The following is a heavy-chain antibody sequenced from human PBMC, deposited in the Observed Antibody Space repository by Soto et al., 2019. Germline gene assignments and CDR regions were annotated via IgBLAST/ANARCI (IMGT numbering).Heavy chain of an antibody. J-gene: IGHJ3*01. V-gene: IGHV4-4*02. CDR3: ARAGDYPLTGAFDV. Sequence: PXETLSLTCAVAGCSISSNNWWSWVRQPPGKGLEWIGEIYHSGSTNYNPSLKSRVTLSVDKSKNEFSLKLGSVTAADTAMYYCARAGDYPLTGAFDVWGQGTMVTVSS. CDR1: GCSISSNNW. CDR2: IYHSGST. D-gene: IGHD4-17*01.